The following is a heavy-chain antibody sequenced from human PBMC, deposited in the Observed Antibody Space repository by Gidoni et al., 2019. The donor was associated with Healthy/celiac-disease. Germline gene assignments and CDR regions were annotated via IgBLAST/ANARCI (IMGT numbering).Heavy chain of an antibody. V-gene: IGHV3-48*01. D-gene: IGHD6-13*01. CDR1: GFTFSSYS. Sequence: EVQLVESGGGLVQPGGSLRLSCAASGFTFSSYSMNWFRQAPGKGLEWVSYISSSSSTIYYADSVKGRFTISRDNAKNSLYLQMNSLRAEDTAVYYCARDSRGIAESWGQGTLVTVSS. CDR3: ARDSRGIAES. CDR2: ISSSSSTI. J-gene: IGHJ4*02.